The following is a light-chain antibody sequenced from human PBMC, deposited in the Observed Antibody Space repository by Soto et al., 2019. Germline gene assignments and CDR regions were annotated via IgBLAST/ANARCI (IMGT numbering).Light chain of an antibody. CDR3: QQRSNMPLT. V-gene: IGKV3-11*01. CDR1: QSVSSY. J-gene: IGKJ4*01. CDR2: DAS. Sequence: EIVLTQSPVTLSLSPGERATLPCRASQSVSSYLAWYQQKPGQAPRLLIYDASTRATGIPARRSASGSGTDFTLSISSLEPEDFAVSYCQQRSNMPLTFGGGTKVEIK.